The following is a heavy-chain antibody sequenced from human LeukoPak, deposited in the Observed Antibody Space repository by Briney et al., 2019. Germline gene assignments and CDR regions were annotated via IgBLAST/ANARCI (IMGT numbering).Heavy chain of an antibody. Sequence: SETLSLTCSVSGYSISSAYYWSWIRQPPGKGLEWIGEINHSGSTNYNPSLKSRVTISVDTSKNQFSLKLSSVTAADTAVYYCARESSRAVAGTGGDYWGQGTLVTVSS. CDR2: INHSGST. J-gene: IGHJ4*02. V-gene: IGHV4-38-2*02. CDR3: ARESSRAVAGTGGDY. CDR1: GYSISSAYY. D-gene: IGHD6-19*01.